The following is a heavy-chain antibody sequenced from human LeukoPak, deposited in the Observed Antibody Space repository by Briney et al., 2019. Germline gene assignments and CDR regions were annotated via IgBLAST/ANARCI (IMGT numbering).Heavy chain of an antibody. J-gene: IGHJ4*02. Sequence: GGSLRLSCAASGFTFSSYWVSWVRQAPGKGLEWVANIKQDGSEKYYVDSVKGRFTISRDNAKNSLYLQMNSLRAEDTAVYYCARDYGIAVTNPFDYWGQGTLVTVSS. CDR3: ARDYGIAVTNPFDY. V-gene: IGHV3-7*01. D-gene: IGHD6-19*01. CDR2: IKQDGSEK. CDR1: GFTFSSYW.